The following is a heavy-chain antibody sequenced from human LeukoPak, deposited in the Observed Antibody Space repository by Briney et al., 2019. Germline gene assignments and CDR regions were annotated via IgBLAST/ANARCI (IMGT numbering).Heavy chain of an antibody. D-gene: IGHD1-1*01. CDR2: IIPIFGTA. Sequence: SVKVSCKASGGTFSSYAISWVRQAPGQGLEWMGGIIPIFGTANYAQKFQGRVTITADESTSTAYMELSSLRSEDTAVYYCARVVGLEPRLNYFDYWGQGTLVTVSS. J-gene: IGHJ4*02. CDR1: GGTFSSYA. V-gene: IGHV1-69*13. CDR3: ARVVGLEPRLNYFDY.